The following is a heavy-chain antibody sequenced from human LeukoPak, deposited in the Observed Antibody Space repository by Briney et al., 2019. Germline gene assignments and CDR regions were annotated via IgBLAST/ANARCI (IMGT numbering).Heavy chain of an antibody. D-gene: IGHD3-9*01. CDR3: ARTDYDILTGYPYYFDY. J-gene: IGHJ4*02. V-gene: IGHV4-39*01. CDR2: IFFSGST. CDR1: GGSISSSSYY. Sequence: PSETLSLTCTVSGGSISSSSYYWGWIRQPPGKGLEWIGSIFFSGSTYYNPSLKSRVTLSVDTSKNQLSLKLSSVTAADTAVYYCARTDYDILTGYPYYFDYWGQGTLVTVSS.